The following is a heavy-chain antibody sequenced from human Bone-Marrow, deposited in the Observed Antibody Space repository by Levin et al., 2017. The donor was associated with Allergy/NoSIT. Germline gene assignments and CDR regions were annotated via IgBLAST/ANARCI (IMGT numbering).Heavy chain of an antibody. Sequence: GESLKISCAASGFTFSSYWMHWVRQAPGKGLVWVSRINSDGSSTSYADSVKGRFTISRDNAKNTLYLQMNSLRAEDTAVYYCARDRGDYGMDVWGQGTTVTVSS. V-gene: IGHV3-74*01. CDR2: INSDGSST. CDR1: GFTFSSYW. J-gene: IGHJ6*02. CDR3: ARDRGDYGMDV. D-gene: IGHD2-21*01.